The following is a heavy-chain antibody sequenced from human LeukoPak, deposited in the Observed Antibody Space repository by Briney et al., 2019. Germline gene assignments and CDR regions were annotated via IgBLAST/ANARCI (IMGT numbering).Heavy chain of an antibody. Sequence: QPGGSRRLSCAASGFSFSGYNMNWARQAPGKGLEWVSYISSSGTTVYYADSVKDRFTISRDNAKNSLYLQMNSLRDEDTAVYYCVMVRGVSFDYWGQRTLVTVSS. CDR3: VMVRGVSFDY. J-gene: IGHJ4*02. CDR1: GFSFSGYN. D-gene: IGHD3-10*01. CDR2: ISSSGTTV. V-gene: IGHV3-48*02.